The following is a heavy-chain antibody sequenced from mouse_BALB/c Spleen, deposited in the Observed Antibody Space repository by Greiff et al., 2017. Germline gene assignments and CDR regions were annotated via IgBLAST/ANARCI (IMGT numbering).Heavy chain of an antibody. CDR3: ARPYYYGTPWFAY. Sequence: EVQLVESGPGLVKPSQSLSLTCTVTGYSITSDYAWNWIRQFPGNKLEWMGYISYSGSTSYNPSLKSRISITRDTSKNQFFLQLNSVTTEDTATYYCARPYYYGTPWFAYWGQGTLVTVSA. J-gene: IGHJ3*01. CDR1: GYSITSDYA. V-gene: IGHV3-2*02. CDR2: ISYSGST. D-gene: IGHD1-1*01.